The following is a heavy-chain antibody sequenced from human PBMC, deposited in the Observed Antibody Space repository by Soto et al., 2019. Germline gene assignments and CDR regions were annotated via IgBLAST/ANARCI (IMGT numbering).Heavy chain of an antibody. D-gene: IGHD6-19*01. CDR1: GFTFSSYA. CDR2: ISYDGSNK. J-gene: IGHJ5*02. Sequence: GGSLRLSCAASGFTFSSYAMHWVRQAPGKGLEWVAVISYDGSNKYYADSVKGRFTISRDNSKNTLYLQMNSLRAEDTAVYYCASVQAVAANNNWFDPWGQGTLVTVSS. V-gene: IGHV3-30-3*01. CDR3: ASVQAVAANNNWFDP.